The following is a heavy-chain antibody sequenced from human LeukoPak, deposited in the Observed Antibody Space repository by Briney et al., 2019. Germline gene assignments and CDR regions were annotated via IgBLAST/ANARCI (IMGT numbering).Heavy chain of an antibody. Sequence: KPSETLSLTCAVYGGSFSGYYWSWIRQPPGKGLEWIGEINHSGSTNYNPSLKSRVTISVDTSKNQFSLKLSSVTAADTAVYYCASGASRDGYNSFDYWGQGTLVTVSS. CDR2: INHSGST. CDR3: ASGASRDGYNSFDY. V-gene: IGHV4-34*01. D-gene: IGHD1-1*01. J-gene: IGHJ4*02. CDR1: GGSFSGYY.